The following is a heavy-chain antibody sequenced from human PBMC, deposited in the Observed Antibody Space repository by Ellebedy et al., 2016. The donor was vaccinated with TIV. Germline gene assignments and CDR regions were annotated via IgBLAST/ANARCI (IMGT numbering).Heavy chain of an antibody. Sequence: PGGSLRLSCAASGFTFSSYAMHWVRQAPGKGLDWVAVISYDGSNKYYADSVKGRFTISRDNSTNTLYLQMNSLRAEDTAVYYCARDHEQQPLYYFDYWGQGTLVTVSS. J-gene: IGHJ4*02. D-gene: IGHD6-13*01. CDR1: GFTFSSYA. V-gene: IGHV3-30*01. CDR3: ARDHEQQPLYYFDY. CDR2: ISYDGSNK.